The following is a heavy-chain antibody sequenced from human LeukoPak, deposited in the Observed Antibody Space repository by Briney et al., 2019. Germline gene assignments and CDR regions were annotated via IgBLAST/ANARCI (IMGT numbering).Heavy chain of an antibody. CDR3: ARGLGAPRQSVGATPAY. CDR1: GGSFSGYY. J-gene: IGHJ4*02. D-gene: IGHD1-26*01. Sequence: SETLSLTCAVYGGSFSGYYWSWIRQPPGKGLEWIGEINHSGSTNYNPSLKSRVTISVDTSKNQFSLKLSSVTAADTAVYYCARGLGAPRQSVGATPAYWGQGTLVTVSS. CDR2: INHSGST. V-gene: IGHV4-34*01.